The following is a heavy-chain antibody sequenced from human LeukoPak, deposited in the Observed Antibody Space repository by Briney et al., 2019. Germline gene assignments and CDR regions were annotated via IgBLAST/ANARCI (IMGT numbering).Heavy chain of an antibody. CDR2: IYYSGST. CDR1: GGSISSYY. J-gene: IGHJ4*02. CDR3: ARSETEFDY. V-gene: IGHV4-59*08. Sequence: PSETLSLTCTVPGGSISSYYWSWIRQPPGKGLEWIGYIYYSGSTNYNPSLKSRVTISVDTSKNQFSLKLSSVTAADTAVYYCARSETEFDYWGQGTLVTVSS.